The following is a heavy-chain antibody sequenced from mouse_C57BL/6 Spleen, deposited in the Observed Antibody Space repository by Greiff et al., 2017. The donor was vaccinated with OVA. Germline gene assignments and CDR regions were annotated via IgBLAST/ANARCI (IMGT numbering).Heavy chain of an antibody. Sequence: EVKLVESGPGLVKPSQSLSLTCSVTGYSITSGYYWNWIRQFPGNKLEWMGYISYDGSNNYNPSLKNRISITRDTSKNQFFLKLNSVTTEDTATYYCARYGSLDVWGTGTTVTSPQ. CDR1: GYSITSGYY. J-gene: IGHJ1*03. CDR2: ISYDGSN. V-gene: IGHV3-6*01. CDR3: ARYGSLDV. D-gene: IGHD2-10*02.